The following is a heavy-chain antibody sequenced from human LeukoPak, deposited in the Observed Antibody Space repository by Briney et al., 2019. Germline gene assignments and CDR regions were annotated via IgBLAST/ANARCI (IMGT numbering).Heavy chain of an antibody. J-gene: IGHJ4*02. CDR2: INHSGST. D-gene: IGHD6-13*01. V-gene: IGHV4-34*01. CDR1: GVSFSGYY. CDR3: ARGGKAAADLFDY. Sequence: SETLSLTCAVYGVSFSGYYWSWLRQPPGKGLEWIGGINHSGSTNYNPSLTSRVTISVDTSKNQFSLQLSSVPAADTAVYYCARGGKAAADLFDYWGQGTLVTVSS.